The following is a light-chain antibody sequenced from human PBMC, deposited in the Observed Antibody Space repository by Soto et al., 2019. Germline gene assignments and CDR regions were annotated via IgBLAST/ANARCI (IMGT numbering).Light chain of an antibody. CDR2: DVS. J-gene: IGLJ1*01. CDR3: NSCTSSNTYV. V-gene: IGLV2-14*01. Sequence: QPVLTQPASVSGSPGQSITISCTGTSSDVGGYNYVSWYQQHPGKAPKLMIYDVSNRPSGVPNRFSGSKSGNTASLTISGLQAEDEADYYCNSCTSSNTYVFGTGTKLTVL. CDR1: SSDVGGYNY.